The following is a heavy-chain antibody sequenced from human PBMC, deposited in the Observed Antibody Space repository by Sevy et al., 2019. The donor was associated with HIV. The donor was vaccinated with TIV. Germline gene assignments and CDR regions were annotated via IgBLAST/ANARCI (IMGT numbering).Heavy chain of an antibody. CDR1: GFTFSSYW. CDR2: ISSDGSSK. J-gene: IGHJ4*02. Sequence: GGSLRLSCAASGFTFSSYWMHWVRQAPGKGLVWVSRISSDGSSKNYADSVKGRFTISRDNAKNTLYRQMNILRAEDAAVYYCARHRGGVVDYWGQGTLVTVSS. V-gene: IGHV3-74*01. CDR3: ARHRGGVVDY. D-gene: IGHD3-16*01.